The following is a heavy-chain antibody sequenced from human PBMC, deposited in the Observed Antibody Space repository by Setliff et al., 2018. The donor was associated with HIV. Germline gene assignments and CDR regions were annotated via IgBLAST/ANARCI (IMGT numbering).Heavy chain of an antibody. V-gene: IGHV4-59*08. CDR3: ARRGDSSRYGADPFDI. D-gene: IGHD6-13*01. CDR2: IYYSGST. CDR1: GDSISGFF. J-gene: IGHJ3*02. Sequence: SETLSLTCNVSGDSISGFFWSWIRQPPGKGLEWIGSIYYSGSTNYNPSLKSRVTISVDTSKNQFSLKLSSVTAADTAVYYCARRGDSSRYGADPFDIWGQGTMVTVSS.